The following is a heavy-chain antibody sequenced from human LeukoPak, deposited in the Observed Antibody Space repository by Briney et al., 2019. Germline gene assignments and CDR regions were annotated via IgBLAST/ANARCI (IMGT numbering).Heavy chain of an antibody. Sequence: GGSLRLSCAASGFTFSSYAMSWVRQAPGKGLEWVSAISGSGGSTYYADSVKGRFTISRDIAKNSLYLQMNSLRAEDTAVYYCARDTYRPQLIDSWGQGTLVTVSS. CDR3: ARDTYRPQLIDS. J-gene: IGHJ4*02. CDR2: ISGSGGST. D-gene: IGHD5-18*01. V-gene: IGHV3-23*01. CDR1: GFTFSSYA.